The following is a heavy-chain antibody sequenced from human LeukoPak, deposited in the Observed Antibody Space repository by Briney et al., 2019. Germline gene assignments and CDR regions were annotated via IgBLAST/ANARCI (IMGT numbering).Heavy chain of an antibody. J-gene: IGHJ5*02. CDR2: IYYSGST. V-gene: IGHV4-39*07. Sequence: PSETLSLTCTVSGGSISSSSYYWGWIRQPPGTGLEWIGSIYYSGSTYYNPSLKSRVTISVDTSKNQFSLKLSSVTAADTAVYYCARDLHGEAARGLWFDPWGQGTLVTVSS. D-gene: IGHD6-6*01. CDR1: GGSISSSSYY. CDR3: ARDLHGEAARGLWFDP.